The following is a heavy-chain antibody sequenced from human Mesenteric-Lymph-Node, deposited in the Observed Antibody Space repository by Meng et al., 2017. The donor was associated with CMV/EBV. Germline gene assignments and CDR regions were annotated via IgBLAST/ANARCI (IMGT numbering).Heavy chain of an antibody. V-gene: IGHV1-8*01. CDR2: MNPNSANT. CDR1: GYTFTSYD. D-gene: IGHD2-15*01. J-gene: IGHJ5*02. Sequence: ASVKVSCKASGYTFTSYDINWVRQATGQGLEWMGWMNPNSANTGYAQKFQGRVTMTRNTSISTAYMELSSLRSDDTAVYYCARGYCSGGSCYRSNWFDPWGQGTLVTVSS. CDR3: ARGYCSGGSCYRSNWFDP.